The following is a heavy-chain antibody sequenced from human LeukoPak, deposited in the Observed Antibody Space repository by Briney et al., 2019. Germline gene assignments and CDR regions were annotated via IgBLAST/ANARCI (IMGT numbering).Heavy chain of an antibody. V-gene: IGHV3-11*04. J-gene: IGHJ6*04. CDR2: ISSGGTIT. CDR3: AELGITMIGGV. CDR1: EFTFSDYY. Sequence: GGSLRLSCAASEFTFSDYYMSWIRQAPGKGLEWVSYISSGGTITHYADSVKGRFTISRDNAKNSLYLQMNSLRAEDTAVYYCAELGITMIGGVWGKGTTVTISS. D-gene: IGHD3-10*02.